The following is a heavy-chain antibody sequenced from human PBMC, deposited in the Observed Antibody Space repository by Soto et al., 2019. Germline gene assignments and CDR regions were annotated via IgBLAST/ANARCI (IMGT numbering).Heavy chain of an antibody. J-gene: IGHJ3*02. D-gene: IGHD3-9*01. CDR2: ISSSGSTI. CDR3: AKILRYFDWLFEGDAFDI. CDR1: GFTFSDYY. Sequence: GGSLSLSCAASGFTFSDYYMSWIRQAPGQGLAWVSYISSSGSTIYYADSVKGRFTISRDNSKNTLYLQMNSLRAEDTAVYYCAKILRYFDWLFEGDAFDIRGQGTMVTVSS. V-gene: IGHV3-11*01.